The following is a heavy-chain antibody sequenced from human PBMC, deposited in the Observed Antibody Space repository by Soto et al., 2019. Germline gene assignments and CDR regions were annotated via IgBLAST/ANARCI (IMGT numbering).Heavy chain of an antibody. J-gene: IGHJ6*02. D-gene: IGHD3-10*01. CDR1: GDSVSSNSAG. CDR2: TYYKSKWNN. CDR3: TGITWFRGMDV. V-gene: IGHV6-1*01. Sequence: SQTLSLPGVISGDSVSSNSAGWNWIRQSPSRGLEWLGRTYYKSKWNNDYALSVKSRITINPDTSKNQFSLHLYSVTPEDTAVYYCTGITWFRGMDVWGQGTPVTVS.